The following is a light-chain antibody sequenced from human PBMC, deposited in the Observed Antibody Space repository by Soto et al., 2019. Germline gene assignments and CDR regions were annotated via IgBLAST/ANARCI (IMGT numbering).Light chain of an antibody. CDR2: GAS. Sequence: EIVMTQSPATLSVSPGERATLSCRASQSVGFNLAWYQQRPGQAPRLLIHGASTRATGVPARFSGSGSGTEFTLTIRSLQSEDFAVYYCQQYNSWPPWTFGQGTKVEIK. V-gene: IGKV3-15*01. CDR1: QSVGFN. CDR3: QQYNSWPPWT. J-gene: IGKJ1*01.